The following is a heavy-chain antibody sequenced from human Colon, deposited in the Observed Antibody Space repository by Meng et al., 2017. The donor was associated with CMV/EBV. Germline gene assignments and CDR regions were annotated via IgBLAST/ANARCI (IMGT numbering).Heavy chain of an antibody. CDR3: ARDPSLITISGVVTYGMDV. J-gene: IGHJ6*04. CDR1: GFNFRSFE. V-gene: IGHV3-48*03. D-gene: IGHD3-3*01. CDR2: ISSGGQTI. Sequence: GESLKISCSASGFNFRSFEMNWVRQAPGKGLGWVSYISSGGQTIHYADSVKGRFTISRDNTNNLLYLEMTSLRADDTAVYYCARDPSLITISGVVTYGMDVWGAGTTVTVSS.